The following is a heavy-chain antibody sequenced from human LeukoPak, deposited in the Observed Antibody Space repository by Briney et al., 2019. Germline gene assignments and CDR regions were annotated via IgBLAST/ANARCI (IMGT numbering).Heavy chain of an antibody. CDR3: ARFADYYDSRGYYEGSTSFDY. D-gene: IGHD3-22*01. CDR2: INHSGST. J-gene: IGHJ4*02. CDR1: GGSFSGYY. V-gene: IGHV4-34*01. Sequence: EPSETLSLTCAVYGGSFSGYYWSWIRQPPGKGLEWIGEINHSGSTNYNPSLKSRVTISVDTSENQFSLKLSSVTAADTAVYYCARFADYYDSRGYYEGSTSFDYWGQGTLVTVSS.